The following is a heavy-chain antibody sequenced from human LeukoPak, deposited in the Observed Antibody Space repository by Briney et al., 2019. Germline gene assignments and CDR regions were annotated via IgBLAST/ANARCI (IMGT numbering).Heavy chain of an antibody. CDR2: IRAYNGHT. CDR3: ASEESGWYVPPYY. V-gene: IGHV1-18*04. Sequence: GASVKVPCEASGYTFTSYGISCVRRAPGQGLEWMGWIRAYNGHTNYAQNLQGRDTMTTDISTSTPYMEQRSLRSDDTAVYYCASEESGWYVPPYYWGQGTLVTVSS. D-gene: IGHD6-19*01. CDR1: GYTFTSYG. J-gene: IGHJ4*02.